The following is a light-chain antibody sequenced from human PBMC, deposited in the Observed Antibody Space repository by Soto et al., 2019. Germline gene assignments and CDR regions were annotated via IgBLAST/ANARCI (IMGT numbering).Light chain of an antibody. CDR3: QQYGSSAGA. CDR1: QTVTGDY. CDR2: CQS. Sequence: DIVLTQSPGTLSLSPGERATLSCRASQTVTGDYIAWYRQKPGQAPRLLIYCQSTRPAGIPDRFSASGSRTDFTLTISTLQPEDSAVYYGQQYGSSAGAFGPGTKVEIK. V-gene: IGKV3-20*01. J-gene: IGKJ3*01.